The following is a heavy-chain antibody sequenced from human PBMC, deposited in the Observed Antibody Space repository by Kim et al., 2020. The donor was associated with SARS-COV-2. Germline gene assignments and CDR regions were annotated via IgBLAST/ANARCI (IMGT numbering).Heavy chain of an antibody. CDR2: VGYNDDDT. CDR3: APDWNQFDN. J-gene: IGHJ4*02. CDR1: GFTFSTYA. D-gene: IGHD1-1*01. Sequence: GGSLRLSCAASGFTFSTYAIIWVRQAPGKGLEWVSIVGYNDDDTHYADSVKGRFTVSRDNSNNMSYLQMNSLRADDTAVYYCAPDWNQFDNWGQGTLVTVSS. V-gene: IGHV3-23*01.